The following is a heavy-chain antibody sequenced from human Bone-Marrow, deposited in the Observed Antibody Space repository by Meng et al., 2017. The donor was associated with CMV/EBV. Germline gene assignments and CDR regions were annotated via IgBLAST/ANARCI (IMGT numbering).Heavy chain of an antibody. D-gene: IGHD3-3*01. CDR3: ARVMYYDFWSGYYAALTNWFDP. V-gene: IGHV1-18*01. CDR1: YG. J-gene: IGHJ5*02. Sequence: YGISWVRKAPGQGLEWMGWISAYNGNTNYAQKLQGRVTMTTDTSTSTAYMELRSLRSDDTAVYYCARVMYYDFWSGYYAALTNWFDPWGQGTLVTVSS. CDR2: ISAYNGNT.